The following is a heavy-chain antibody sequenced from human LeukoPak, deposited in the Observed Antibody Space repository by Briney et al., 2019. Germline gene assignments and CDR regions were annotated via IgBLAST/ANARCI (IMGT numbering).Heavy chain of an antibody. J-gene: IGHJ4*02. D-gene: IGHD4-17*01. Sequence: PGGSLRLSCAASGFSFSDYGMNWVRRAPGKGPEWLSHINSNGAVISYADSVKGRFTISRDTAKSSLYLQMNSLKIEDTAIYFCARDPDGDYDFDYWGQGTLVTVSS. CDR2: INSNGAVI. V-gene: IGHV3-48*01. CDR3: ARDPDGDYDFDY. CDR1: GFSFSDYG.